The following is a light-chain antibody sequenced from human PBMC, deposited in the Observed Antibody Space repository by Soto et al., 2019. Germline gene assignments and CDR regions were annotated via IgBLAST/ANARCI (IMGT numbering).Light chain of an antibody. J-gene: IGKJ3*01. CDR1: QDIRGS. Sequence: IQMTQSPSSLSASVGDRVTITCRASQDIRGSLTWYQQVPGKAPKRLLYLVSTLEIGVPSRFSGNGSGTEYTLAISSLQPEDFATYYCLQHHSYPFTFGPGTKVEI. CDR2: LVS. V-gene: IGKV1-17*01. CDR3: LQHHSYPFT.